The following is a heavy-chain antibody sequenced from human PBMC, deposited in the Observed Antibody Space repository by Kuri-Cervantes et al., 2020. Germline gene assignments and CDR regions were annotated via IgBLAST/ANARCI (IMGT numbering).Heavy chain of an antibody. D-gene: IGHD6-13*01. J-gene: IGHJ4*02. CDR1: GYTFTSYT. CDR3: ARGYFSSWEGQFDY. Sequence: SVKVSCKASGYTFTSYTISWVRQAPGQGLEWMGRIIPILGIANYAQKFQGRVTITADKSTSTAYMELSSLRSEDTAVYYCARGYFSSWEGQFDYWGQGTLVTVSS. V-gene: IGHV1-69*02. CDR2: IIPILGIA.